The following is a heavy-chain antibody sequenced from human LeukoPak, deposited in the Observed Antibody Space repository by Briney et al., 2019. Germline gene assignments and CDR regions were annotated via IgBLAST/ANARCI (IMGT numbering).Heavy chain of an antibody. J-gene: IGHJ4*02. V-gene: IGHV3-7*01. Sequence: GGSLRLSCAASGFTFRSYWMSWVRQPPGDELEWVASIKQEGSEKYYVDSVRGRFTVSRDNAKNSLYLQMNSLRAEDTAVYYCARLMGDRTIYDSWGQGTLVTVSS. CDR3: ARLMGDRTIYDS. CDR1: GFTFRSYW. D-gene: IGHD1-26*01. CDR2: IKQEGSEK.